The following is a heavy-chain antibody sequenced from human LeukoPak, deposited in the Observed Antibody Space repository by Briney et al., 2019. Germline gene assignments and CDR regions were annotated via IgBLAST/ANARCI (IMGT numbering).Heavy chain of an antibody. Sequence: ASVKVSCKASGYTFTSYDINWVRQATGQGLEWMGWMNPNSGNTGYAQKFQGRVTMTRNTSISTAYMELSSLRSEDTAVYYCARGNEYCSRTSCYRLTLRDYYMDVWGKGTTVTVSS. CDR2: MNPNSGNT. J-gene: IGHJ6*03. V-gene: IGHV1-8*01. D-gene: IGHD2-2*01. CDR1: GYTFTSYD. CDR3: ARGNEYCSRTSCYRLTLRDYYMDV.